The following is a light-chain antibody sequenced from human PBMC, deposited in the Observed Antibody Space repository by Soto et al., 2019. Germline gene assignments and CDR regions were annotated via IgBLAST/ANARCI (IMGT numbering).Light chain of an antibody. Sequence: EIGLTQSAGTLSLSPGERATLSWWASQSVSSSYLAWYQQNTGQAPRLLIYGASSRATGIPDRFSGSLYGTDFNLTISRLEPEDFAVYYCQQYGSSPWTFGQGTKVDIK. V-gene: IGKV3-20*01. CDR2: GAS. J-gene: IGKJ1*01. CDR1: QSVSSSY. CDR3: QQYGSSPWT.